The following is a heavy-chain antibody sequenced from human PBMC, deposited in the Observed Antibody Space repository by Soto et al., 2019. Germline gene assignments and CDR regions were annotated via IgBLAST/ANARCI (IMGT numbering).Heavy chain of an antibody. CDR1: GFTFSGDW. V-gene: IGHV3-74*01. J-gene: IGHJ4*02. Sequence: EVQLVESGGALFQPGGSLRLSCAASGFTFSGDWMHWIRQPPGKGLVWVSCIGHDGSRTRYADSMKGRFTISRDNAKNELYLQMTSLRAEDTAVYYCVRENRVSNMGLRAWGRGTLVIVSS. CDR3: VRENRVSNMGLRA. CDR2: IGHDGSRT. D-gene: IGHD2-8*01.